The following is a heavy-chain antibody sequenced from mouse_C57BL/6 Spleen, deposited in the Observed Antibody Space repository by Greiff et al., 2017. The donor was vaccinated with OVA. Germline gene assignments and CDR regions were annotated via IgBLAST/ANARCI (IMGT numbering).Heavy chain of an antibody. D-gene: IGHD2-10*02. Sequence: QVQLQQPGAELVKPGASVKLSCKASGYTFTSYWMHWVKQRPGKGLEWIGMIHPNSGSTNYNEKFKRKATLTVDTSSSAAYMLLSSLTSEDSAVYYRARGYEYAMDYWGQGTSVTVSS. V-gene: IGHV1-64*01. CDR3: ARGYEYAMDY. CDR2: IHPNSGST. J-gene: IGHJ4*01. CDR1: GYTFTSYW.